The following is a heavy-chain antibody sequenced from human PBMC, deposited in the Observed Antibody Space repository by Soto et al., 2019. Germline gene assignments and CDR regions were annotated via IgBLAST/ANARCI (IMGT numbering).Heavy chain of an antibody. J-gene: IGHJ4*02. Sequence: EVQLVESGGGLVQPGGSLRLSCAASGVTVSSNYMSWVRQAPGKGLEWVSVIYSGGSTYYADSVKGRFTISRDNSKNTLYIQMNSLRAEVTAVYYCARHGYNYGGGYFDYWGQGTLVTVSS. CDR1: GVTVSSNY. CDR2: IYSGGST. V-gene: IGHV3-66*04. CDR3: ARHGYNYGGGYFDY. D-gene: IGHD5-18*01.